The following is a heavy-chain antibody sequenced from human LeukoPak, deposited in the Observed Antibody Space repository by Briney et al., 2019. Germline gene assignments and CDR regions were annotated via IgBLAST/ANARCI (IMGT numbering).Heavy chain of an antibody. CDR3: TKRVKYGGTWDHFAD. V-gene: IGHV3-23*01. J-gene: IGHJ4*02. CDR1: GFTFGNYR. D-gene: IGHD1-26*01. CDR2: VNADGGNT. Sequence: PGGSLRLSGAASGFTFGNYRMSWVRQAPGKGLEWVSTVNADGGNTYYADSVKGRFTISRDNSKSTLILQMNSLRVEDTALYYCTKRVKYGGTWDHFADWGQGTLVTVSS.